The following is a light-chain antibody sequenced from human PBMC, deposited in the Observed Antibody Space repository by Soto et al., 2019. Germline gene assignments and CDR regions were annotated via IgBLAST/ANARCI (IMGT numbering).Light chain of an antibody. CDR2: RAS. J-gene: IGKJ5*01. V-gene: IGKV3-20*01. Sequence: EIVLTQSPGTLSLSPGERATLSCRASQSVSSRLAWYQHKPGQAPRLLISRASSRATGIPDRFSGSGSGTDFTLTISRLEPEDFALYYCQQYGGSPITFGQGTRLEIK. CDR1: QSVSSR. CDR3: QQYGGSPIT.